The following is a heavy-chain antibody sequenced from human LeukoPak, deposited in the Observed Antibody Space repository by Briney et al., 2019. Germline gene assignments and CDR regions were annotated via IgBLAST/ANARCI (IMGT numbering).Heavy chain of an antibody. D-gene: IGHD5-24*01. CDR2: IIPIFGTA. CDR1: GGTFSSYA. J-gene: IGHJ4*02. CDR3: ARGVEMATQGSFDY. Sequence: SVKVSCKASGGTFSSYAISWVRQAPGQGLEWMGGIIPIFGTANYAQKFQVRVTITTDESTSTAYMELSSLRSEDTAVYYCARGVEMATQGSFDYWGQGTLVTVSS. V-gene: IGHV1-69*05.